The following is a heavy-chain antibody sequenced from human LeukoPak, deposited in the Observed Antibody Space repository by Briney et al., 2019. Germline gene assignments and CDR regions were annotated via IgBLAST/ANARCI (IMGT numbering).Heavy chain of an antibody. CDR2: ISAYNGNT. V-gene: IGHV1-18*01. CDR1: GYTFTSYG. Sequence: ASVKVSCKASGYTFTSYGISWVRQAPGQGLEWMGWISAYNGNTNYAQKLQGRVTMTIDTSTSTAYMELRSLRSDDTAVYYCARELGRLGSGSYEGASGYWGQGTLVTVSS. CDR3: ARELGRLGSGSYEGASGY. J-gene: IGHJ4*02. D-gene: IGHD1-26*01.